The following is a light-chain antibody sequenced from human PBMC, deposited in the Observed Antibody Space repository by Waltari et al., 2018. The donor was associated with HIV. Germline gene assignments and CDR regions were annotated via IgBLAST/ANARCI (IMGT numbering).Light chain of an antibody. CDR3: CSYAGNYTFV. CDR1: SSDVGGYNY. J-gene: IGLJ2*01. CDR2: DVS. V-gene: IGLV2-11*01. Sequence: QSALTQPRSVSGSPGQPVTISCTGTSSDVGGYNYASWYPQHPGKAPKFMIYDVSKRPSGVPDRFSGSKSGNTASLTISGLQAEDEADYYCCSYAGNYTFVFGGGTKLTVL.